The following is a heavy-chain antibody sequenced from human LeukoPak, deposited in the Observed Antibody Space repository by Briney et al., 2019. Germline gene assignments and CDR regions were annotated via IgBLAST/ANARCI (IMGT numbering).Heavy chain of an antibody. Sequence: PSETLSLTCAVSGGSISSGGYSWSWIRQPPGKGLEWIGYIYHSGSTYYNPSLKSRVTISVDRSKNQFSLRLSSVTAADTAVYYCARDTIGSCNSTSCQGAFDIWGQGAMVTVSS. CDR1: GGSISSGGYS. CDR2: IYHSGST. CDR3: ARDTIGSCNSTSCQGAFDI. V-gene: IGHV4-30-2*01. J-gene: IGHJ3*02. D-gene: IGHD2-2*01.